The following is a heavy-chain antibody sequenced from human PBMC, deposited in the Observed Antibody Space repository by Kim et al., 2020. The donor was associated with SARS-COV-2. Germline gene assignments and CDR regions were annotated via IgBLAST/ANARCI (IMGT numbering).Heavy chain of an antibody. J-gene: IGHJ4*02. V-gene: IGHV1-3*01. D-gene: IGHD3-10*01. CDR3: ARGSRGVFS. CDR1: GYTFSSYA. Sequence: ASVKVSCKASGYTFSSYAIHWLRQAPGQGFEWMGWINGRNGDTKYSKNFQGRVTITSDTSASTAYMELRSLRFEDTAIYYCARGSRGVFSWGQGTVVTVSS. CDR2: INGRNGDT.